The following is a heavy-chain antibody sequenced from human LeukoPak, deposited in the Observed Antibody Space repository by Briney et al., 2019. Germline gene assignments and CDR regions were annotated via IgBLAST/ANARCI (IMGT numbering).Heavy chain of an antibody. CDR2: ISNNGRNK. J-gene: IGHJ4*02. CDR3: AKDTARLGAFDY. V-gene: IGHV3-30*04. Sequence: GGSLRLSCAASGFTFSTYAIHWVRQAPGKGLEWMAFISNNGRNKDYADSVKGRFTISRDNSKNTLYLQMNSLRAEDTAVYYCAKDTARLGAFDYWGQGTLVTVSS. CDR1: GFTFSTYA. D-gene: IGHD5-18*01.